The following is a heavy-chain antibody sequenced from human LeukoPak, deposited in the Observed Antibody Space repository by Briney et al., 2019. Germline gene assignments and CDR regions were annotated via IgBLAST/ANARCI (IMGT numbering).Heavy chain of an antibody. CDR3: ARVRDYYFFDY. CDR1: GDSISTSGYY. V-gene: IGHV4-31*03. D-gene: IGHD4/OR15-4a*01. J-gene: IGHJ4*02. CDR2: IHYIGNT. Sequence: SETLSLTCTVSGDSISTSGYYWGWIRQHPRTCLEWIAYIHYIGNTYYNPSLESRVTMSVDTSSNQFSLNVASVTAADTAVYYCARVRDYYFFDYWGQGILVTVSS.